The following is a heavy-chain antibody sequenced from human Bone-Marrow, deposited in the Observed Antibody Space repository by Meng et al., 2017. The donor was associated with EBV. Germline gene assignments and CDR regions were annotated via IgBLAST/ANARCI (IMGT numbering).Heavy chain of an antibody. Sequence: RLQESGPGLLKPSETLSLTCPVAGGSVSSGSYYWSWIRQPPGEGLECIGYSYYSGSTNYNPSLKSRVTISVDTSKNQFSLKLSSVNAADTAVYYCAREGYSFGSFGNWGQGTLVTVSS. D-gene: IGHD2-15*01. V-gene: IGHV4-61*01. CDR3: AREGYSFGSFGN. J-gene: IGHJ4*02. CDR2: SYYSGST. CDR1: GGSVSSGSYY.